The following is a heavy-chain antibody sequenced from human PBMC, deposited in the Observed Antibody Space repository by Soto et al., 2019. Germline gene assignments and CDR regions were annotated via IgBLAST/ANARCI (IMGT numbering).Heavy chain of an antibody. CDR3: ARTARVPDF. Sequence: SETLSLTCTVSGASITTYYWSWFRQPPGQGLESLGYIYHTGVTNSNPSLRGRLSISIDTARNQFSLKLSSVTSADTAIYYCARTARVPDFWGPGILVTVSS. CDR2: IYHTGVT. D-gene: IGHD2-2*01. CDR1: GASITTYY. J-gene: IGHJ4*02. V-gene: IGHV4-59*01.